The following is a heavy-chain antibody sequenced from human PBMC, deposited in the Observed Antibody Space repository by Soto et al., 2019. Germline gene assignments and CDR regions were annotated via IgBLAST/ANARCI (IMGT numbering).Heavy chain of an antibody. CDR1: GGSVSSGSYY. Sequence: PSETLSLTCTVSGGSVSSGSYYWSWIRQPPGKGLEWIGYIYYSGSTNYNPSLKSRVTISVDTSKNKFSLKLSSVTAADTAVYYCASDHSDYNDYYHGMDDWGQGTTVTVSS. V-gene: IGHV4-61*01. CDR3: ASDHSDYNDYYHGMDD. D-gene: IGHD4-4*01. J-gene: IGHJ6*02. CDR2: IYYSGST.